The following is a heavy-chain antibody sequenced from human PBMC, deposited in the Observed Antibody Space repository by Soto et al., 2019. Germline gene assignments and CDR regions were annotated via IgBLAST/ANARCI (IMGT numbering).Heavy chain of an antibody. D-gene: IGHD2-2*03. CDR1: GGSVSSSSYS. J-gene: IGHJ6*02. CDR2: IYSSEST. CDR3: ARLNGYCISTNCNGYYGMDV. V-gene: IGHV4-39*01. Sequence: SETLSLTCTVSGGSVSSSSYSWGWIRQSPGKGLEWIGTIYSSESTYYNPSLLSRVTISVDTSKNEFSLRLSSVTAADTAVYYCARLNGYCISTNCNGYYGMDVWGQGTTVTVSS.